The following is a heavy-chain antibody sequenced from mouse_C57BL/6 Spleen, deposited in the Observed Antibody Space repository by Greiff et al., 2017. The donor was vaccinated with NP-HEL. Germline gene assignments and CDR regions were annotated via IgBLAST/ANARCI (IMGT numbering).Heavy chain of an antibody. J-gene: IGHJ2*01. CDR1: GYTFTSYW. V-gene: IGHV1-69*01. Sequence: VQLQESGAELVMPGASVKLSCKASGYTFTSYWMHWVKQRPGQGLEWIGEIDPSDSYTNYNQKFKGKSTLTVDKSSSTAYMQLSSLTSEDSAVYYCARGVRLGSYYFDYWGQGTTLTVSS. CDR2: IDPSDSYT. CDR3: ARGVRLGSYYFDY. D-gene: IGHD2-14*01.